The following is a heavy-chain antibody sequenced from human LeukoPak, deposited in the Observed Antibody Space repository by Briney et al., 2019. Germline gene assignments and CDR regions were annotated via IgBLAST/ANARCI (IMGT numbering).Heavy chain of an antibody. D-gene: IGHD3-3*01. Sequence: PSETLSLTCTVSGGSISSYYWGWIRQPPGKGLEWIGSIYYSGSTYYNPSLKSRVTISVDTSKNQFSLKLSSVTAADTAVYYCARAPSRGYDFWSGYTYYYYMDVWGKGTTVTVSS. V-gene: IGHV4-39*07. CDR1: GGSISSYY. CDR3: ARAPSRGYDFWSGYTYYYYMDV. J-gene: IGHJ6*03. CDR2: IYYSGST.